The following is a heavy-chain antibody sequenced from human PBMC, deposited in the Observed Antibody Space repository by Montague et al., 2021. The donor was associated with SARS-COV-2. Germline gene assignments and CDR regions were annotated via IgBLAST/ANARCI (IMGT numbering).Heavy chain of an antibody. CDR3: ARGGEWSSSSLPDY. CDR1: GFTFGGYD. Sequence: SLRLSCAASGFTFGGYDMNWVRQAPGKGLEWVSAIGIGGDTYYLGSVKGRFIISSENAKNSLYLQMNSLRVGDTAVYYCARGGEWSSSSLPDYWGQGTLVTVSS. V-gene: IGHV3-13*04. D-gene: IGHD6-6*01. CDR2: IGIGGDT. J-gene: IGHJ4*02.